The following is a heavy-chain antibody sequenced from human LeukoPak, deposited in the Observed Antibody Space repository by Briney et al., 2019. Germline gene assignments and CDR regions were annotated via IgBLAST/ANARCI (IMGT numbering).Heavy chain of an antibody. CDR1: GGSISSYY. Sequence: SETLSLACTVSGGSISSYYWSWIRQPPGKGLEWIGYIYTSGSTNYNPSLKSRVTISVDTSKNQFSLKLSSVTAADTAVYYCARCNPYFDYWGQGTLVTVSS. J-gene: IGHJ4*02. D-gene: IGHD1-14*01. CDR3: ARCNPYFDY. CDR2: IYTSGST. V-gene: IGHV4-4*09.